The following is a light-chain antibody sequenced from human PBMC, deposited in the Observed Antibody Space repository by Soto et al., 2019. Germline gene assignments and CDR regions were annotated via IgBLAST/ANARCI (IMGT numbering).Light chain of an antibody. CDR1: SFNIGSNT. J-gene: IGLJ2*01. Sequence: QSVLTQPPSASGTPGQRVTISCSGSSFNIGSNTVNWYQQLPGTAPKLLIYSNNQRPSGVPDRFSGSKSGTSASLAISGLQSEDEADYYCAAWDDSLNGRGVFGGGTKVTVL. CDR3: AAWDDSLNGRGV. V-gene: IGLV1-44*01. CDR2: SNN.